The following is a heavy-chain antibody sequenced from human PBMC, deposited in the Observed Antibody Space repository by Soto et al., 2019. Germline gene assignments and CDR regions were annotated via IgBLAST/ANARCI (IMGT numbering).Heavy chain of an antibody. CDR1: RSSISSITS. CDR3: RRSSRYSTDV. V-gene: IGHV4-39*01. J-gene: IGHJ6*02. CDR2: IYSIGNT. D-gene: IGHD6-19*01. Sequence: SDTLSLTSTIPRSSISSITSWGWIRQPPGKGLEWIGSIYSIGNTYYNPSLKSGVTISADTSKNQFSLNLISVTAADTAVYYCRRSSRYSTDVWGQGITVTVS.